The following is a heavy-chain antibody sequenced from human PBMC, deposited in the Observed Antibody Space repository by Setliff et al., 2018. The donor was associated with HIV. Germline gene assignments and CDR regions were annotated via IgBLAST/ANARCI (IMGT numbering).Heavy chain of an antibody. Sequence: PGESLKISCAASGFVFSTYAMSWVRQTPGKGLEWVSGISGSGGSTYYADSVKGRFTISRDNSKSTLYLQMNSLKTEYTAVYYCTRSYGDWYYFDYWGQGTLVTVSS. CDR3: TRSYGDWYYFDY. D-gene: IGHD4-17*01. J-gene: IGHJ4*02. CDR2: ISGSGGST. V-gene: IGHV3-23*01. CDR1: GFVFSTYA.